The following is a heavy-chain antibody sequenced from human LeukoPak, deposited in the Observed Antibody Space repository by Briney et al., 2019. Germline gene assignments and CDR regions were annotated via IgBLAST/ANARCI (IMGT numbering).Heavy chain of an antibody. CDR2: IYYSGST. Sequence: PSETLSLTCAVYGGSFSGYYWSWIRQHPGKGLEWIGYIYYSGSTYYNPSLKSRVTISVDTSKNQFSLKLSSVTAADTAVYYCARDLYGRSNWFDPWGQGTLVTVSS. V-gene: IGHV4-31*11. D-gene: IGHD2-8*01. CDR3: ARDLYGRSNWFDP. CDR1: GGSFSGYY. J-gene: IGHJ5*02.